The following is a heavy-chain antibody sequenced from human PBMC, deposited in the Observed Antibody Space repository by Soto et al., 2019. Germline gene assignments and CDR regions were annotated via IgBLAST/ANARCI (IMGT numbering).Heavy chain of an antibody. CDR1: GFTFSNAW. J-gene: IGHJ6*02. CDR3: TSYSSGWHYYYYGMDV. D-gene: IGHD6-19*01. CDR2: IKSKTDGGTT. V-gene: IGHV3-15*07. Sequence: GGSLRLSCAASGFTFSNAWMNWVRQAPGKGLEWVGRIKSKTDGGTTDYAAPVKGRFTISRDDSKNTLYLQMNSLKTEDTAVYYCTSYSSGWHYYYYGMDVWGQGTTVTVSS.